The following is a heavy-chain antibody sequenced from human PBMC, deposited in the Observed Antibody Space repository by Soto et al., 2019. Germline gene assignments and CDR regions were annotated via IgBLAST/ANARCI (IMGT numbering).Heavy chain of an antibody. V-gene: IGHV3-30-3*01. CDR3: ARDRRRGTAMVLPLGMDV. J-gene: IGHJ6*02. D-gene: IGHD5-18*01. CDR2: ISYDGSNK. Sequence: QVQLVESGGGVVQPGRSLRLSCAASGFTFSSYAMHWVRQAPGKGLEWVAVISYDGSNKYYADSVKGRFTISRDNSKNTLYLQMNSLRAEDTAVYYCARDRRRGTAMVLPLGMDVWGQGTTVTVSS. CDR1: GFTFSSYA.